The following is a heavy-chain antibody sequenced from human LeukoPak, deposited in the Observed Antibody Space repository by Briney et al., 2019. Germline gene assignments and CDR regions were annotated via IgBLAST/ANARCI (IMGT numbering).Heavy chain of an antibody. Sequence: GGSLRLSCAASGFTFSSYSMNWVRRAPGKGLEWVSSISSSSSYIYYADSVKGRFTISRDNAKNSLYLQMNSLRAEDTAVYYCARRHPVAGSFDYWGQGTLVTVSS. CDR2: ISSSSSYI. CDR1: GFTFSSYS. D-gene: IGHD6-19*01. V-gene: IGHV3-21*01. CDR3: ARRHPVAGSFDY. J-gene: IGHJ4*02.